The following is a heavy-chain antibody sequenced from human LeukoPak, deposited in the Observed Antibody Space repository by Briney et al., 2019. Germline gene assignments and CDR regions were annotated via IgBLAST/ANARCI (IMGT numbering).Heavy chain of an antibody. CDR1: GFTSSTYW. Sequence: GGSLRLSCAASGFTSSTYWMSWVRQAPGKGLEWVANINQDGSEKYYVDSVKGRFTISRDNAKNSLYLQMNSLRAEDTAVYYCARVSSPLRYFDLLNWGQGTLVTVSS. CDR3: ARVSSPLRYFDLLN. V-gene: IGHV3-7*01. D-gene: IGHD3-9*01. CDR2: INQDGSEK. J-gene: IGHJ4*02.